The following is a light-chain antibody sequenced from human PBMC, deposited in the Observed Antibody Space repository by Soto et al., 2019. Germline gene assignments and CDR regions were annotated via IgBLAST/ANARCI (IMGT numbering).Light chain of an antibody. V-gene: IGLV7-46*01. CDR1: TGAVTNGHY. Sequence: QSALTQDPSLTVSPGGTVTLTCGSSTGAVTNGHYPYWFQQKPGQAPRTLIYDTTNRHSWTPARFSGSLLGGKAALTLSGAQTEDEAEYYCLLSYNGPYVFGTGTKVTVL. CDR3: LLSYNGPYV. CDR2: DTT. J-gene: IGLJ1*01.